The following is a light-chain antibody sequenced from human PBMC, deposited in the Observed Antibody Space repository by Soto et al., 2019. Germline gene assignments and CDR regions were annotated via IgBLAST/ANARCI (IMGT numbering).Light chain of an antibody. CDR2: DST. J-gene: IGKJ5*01. CDR1: QSVSSY. V-gene: IGKV3-11*01. Sequence: EIVLPQSPDPLSLSPGERSTLSCRASQSVSSYLAWYQQIPGQPPRLLIYDSTNRAAGIPARFSGSRSGTDFTLTISSVEPEDFAMYYCHQRNQFGQGTRLEIK. CDR3: HQRNQ.